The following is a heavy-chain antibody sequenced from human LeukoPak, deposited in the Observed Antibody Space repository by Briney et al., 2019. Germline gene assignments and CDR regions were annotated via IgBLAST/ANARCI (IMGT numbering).Heavy chain of an antibody. J-gene: IGHJ6*02. V-gene: IGHV1-2*04. CDR1: GYTFTGYY. CDR2: INPNSGGT. D-gene: IGHD3-10*01. CDR3: ARGAGITMVRGVAPFYYCMDV. Sequence: ASVKVSCKASGYTFTGYYMHWVRQAPGQGLEWMGWINPNSGGTNYAQKFQGWVTMTRDTSISTAYMELSRLRSDDTAVYYCARGAGITMVRGVAPFYYCMDVWGQGTTVTVSS.